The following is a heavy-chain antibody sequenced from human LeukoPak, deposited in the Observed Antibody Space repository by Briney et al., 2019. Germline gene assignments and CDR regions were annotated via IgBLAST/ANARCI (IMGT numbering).Heavy chain of an antibody. CDR3: AKRVAGFVFDY. J-gene: IGHJ4*02. D-gene: IGHD6-19*01. Sequence: GGSLRLSCAASGFTFSDHQMDWVRQAPGKGLEWVSAISGSGGSTYYADSVKGRFTISRDNSKNTLYLQMNSLRAEDTAVYYCAKRVAGFVFDYWGQGTLVTVSS. CDR1: GFTFSDHQ. CDR2: ISGSGGST. V-gene: IGHV3-23*01.